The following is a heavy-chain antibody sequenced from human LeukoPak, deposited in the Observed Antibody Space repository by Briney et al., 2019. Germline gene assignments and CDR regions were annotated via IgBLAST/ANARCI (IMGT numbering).Heavy chain of an antibody. CDR3: AKAAYCGGDCYSVGFDY. J-gene: IGHJ4*02. Sequence: GGSLRLSCAASGFTVRSNYMSWVRQAPGKGLEWVSIIYGGGSVFYADSVKGRFTISRDNSKNTLYLQMNSLRGEDTAVYYCAKAAYCGGDCYSVGFDYWGQGTLVTVSS. CDR1: GFTVRSNY. CDR2: IYGGGSV. D-gene: IGHD2-21*02. V-gene: IGHV3-53*01.